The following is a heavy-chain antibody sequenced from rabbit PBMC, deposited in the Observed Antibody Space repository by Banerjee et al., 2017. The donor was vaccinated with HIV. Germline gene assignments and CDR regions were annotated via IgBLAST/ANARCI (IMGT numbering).Heavy chain of an antibody. J-gene: IGHJ4*01. CDR2: IYTTSGST. D-gene: IGHD1-1*01. CDR1: GFDLSSYYR. V-gene: IGHV1S43*01. CDR3: ARSIYASSSGYPNYFNL. Sequence: QEQLEESGGDLVKPGASLTLTCTASGFDLSSYYRMCWVRQAPGRGLELIACIYTTSGSTWYASWVNGRFTISRSTSLNTVDLQMTSLTAADTATYFCARSIYASSSGYPNYFNLWGPGTLVTVS.